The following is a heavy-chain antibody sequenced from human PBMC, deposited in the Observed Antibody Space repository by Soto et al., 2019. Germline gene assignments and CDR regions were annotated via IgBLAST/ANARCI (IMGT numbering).Heavy chain of an antibody. J-gene: IGHJ4*02. D-gene: IGHD4-17*01. V-gene: IGHV4-61*01. CDR1: GGSVSSGSYY. Sequence: PSETLSLTCTVPGGSVSSGSYYWSWIRQPPGKGLEWIGYIYYSGSTNYNPSLKSRVTISVDTSKNQFSLKLSSVTAADTAVYYCAREGYYGGNSLDYWGQGTLVTVSS. CDR3: AREGYYGGNSLDY. CDR2: IYYSGST.